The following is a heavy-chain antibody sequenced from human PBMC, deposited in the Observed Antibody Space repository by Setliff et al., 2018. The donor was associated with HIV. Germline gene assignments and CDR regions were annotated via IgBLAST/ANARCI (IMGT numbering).Heavy chain of an antibody. CDR3: ASVSSSGYNYAEALDV. V-gene: IGHV1-18*01. J-gene: IGHJ3*01. CDR2: ISAYNGNT. Sequence: GASVKVSCKASGYTFTSYGISWVRQAPGQGLEWMGWISAYNGNTNYAQKLQGRVTMTTDTSTSTAYMELRSLRSDDTAVYYCASVSSSGYNYAEALDVWGQGTMVTVSS. D-gene: IGHD3-22*01. CDR1: GYTFTSYG.